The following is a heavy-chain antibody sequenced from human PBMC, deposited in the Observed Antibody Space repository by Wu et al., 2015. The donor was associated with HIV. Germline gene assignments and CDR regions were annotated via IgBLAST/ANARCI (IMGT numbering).Heavy chain of an antibody. CDR2: IIPIFGTA. CDR1: GGTFSSYA. J-gene: IGHJ6*02. CDR3: ARSVLGGPEARITMVRGVIDGFTHYYYYGMDV. D-gene: IGHD3-10*01. V-gene: IGHV1-69*05. Sequence: QVQLVQSGAEVKKPGSSVKVSCKASGGTFSSYAISWVRQAPGQGLEWMGGIIPIFGTANYAQKFQGRVTITTDESTSTAYMELSSLRSEDTAVYYCARSVLGGPEARITMVRGVIDGFTHYYYYGMDVWGQGTTVTVSS.